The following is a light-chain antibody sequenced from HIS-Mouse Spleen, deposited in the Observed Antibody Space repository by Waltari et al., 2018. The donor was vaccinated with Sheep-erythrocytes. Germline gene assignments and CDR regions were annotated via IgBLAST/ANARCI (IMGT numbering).Light chain of an antibody. V-gene: IGLV2-11*01. CDR3: CSYAGSYNHV. Sequence: QSALTQPRSVSGSPGQSVTIPCTGTSSDVGGYNYVSWYQQHPGKAPKLMIYDVSKRPPGVPVRFAGSKSGNTASLTISGLQAEDEADYYCCSYAGSYNHVFATGTKVTVL. CDR1: SSDVGGYNY. CDR2: DVS. J-gene: IGLJ1*01.